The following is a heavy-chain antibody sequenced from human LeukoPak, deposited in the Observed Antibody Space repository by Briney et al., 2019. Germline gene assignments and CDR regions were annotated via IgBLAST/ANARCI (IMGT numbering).Heavy chain of an antibody. CDR2: IRESTGDT. CDR3: ARDLGDY. Sequence: GGSLRLSCAASGFTFNNYNMNWVRQAPGKGLEWASSIRESTGDTHYADSVKGRFTISRDNAKKSLYLQMNSLRVEDTAVYYCARDLGDYWGQGTLVTVSS. V-gene: IGHV3-21*01. D-gene: IGHD3-16*01. J-gene: IGHJ4*02. CDR1: GFTFNNYN.